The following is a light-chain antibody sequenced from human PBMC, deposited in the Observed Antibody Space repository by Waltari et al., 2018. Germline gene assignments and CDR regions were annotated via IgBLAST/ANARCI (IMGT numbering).Light chain of an antibody. CDR3: QLYYDGTLV. V-gene: IGLV7-43*01. CDR1: AGPVTSNNF. J-gene: IGLJ3*02. CDR2: STV. Sequence: QTVVTQEPSLTVSPGGTVTLTCASTAGPVTSNNFPNWFQQKPGQPPRALIYSTVNRHSWTPSRFSGSLLGGKAALTRSGVQPEDEADYYCQLYYDGTLVFGGWTKVTVL.